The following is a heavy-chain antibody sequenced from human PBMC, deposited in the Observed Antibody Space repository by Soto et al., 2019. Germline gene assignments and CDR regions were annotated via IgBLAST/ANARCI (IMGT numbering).Heavy chain of an antibody. D-gene: IGHD1-26*01. V-gene: IGHV3-23*01. CDR3: AKDLRPDGRYDLDY. CDR1: GFIFRTYA. Sequence: EVQLLESGGGLAQPGGSLRLSCAASGFIFRTYAMNWVRQAPGKGLEWVSVMVGDGSSSDYADSVRGRFTISRDNSKNTLYLQMSNLRAEDTAVYYCAKDLRPDGRYDLDYWGQGTLVTVSS. CDR2: MVGDGSSS. J-gene: IGHJ4*02.